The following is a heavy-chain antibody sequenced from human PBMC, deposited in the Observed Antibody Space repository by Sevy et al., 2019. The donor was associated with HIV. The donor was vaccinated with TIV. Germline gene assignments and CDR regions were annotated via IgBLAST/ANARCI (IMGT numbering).Heavy chain of an antibody. CDR2: IYYSGST. CDR1: GGSISSYY. CDR3: ARHFGVLNCFDP. Sequence: SETLSLTCTVSGGSISSYYWSWIRQPPGKGLEWIGYIYYSGSTNYNPSLKSRVTISVDTSKNQFSLKLSSVTAADTAVYYCARHFGVLNCFDPWGQGTLVTVSS. V-gene: IGHV4-59*08. D-gene: IGHD3-3*01. J-gene: IGHJ5*02.